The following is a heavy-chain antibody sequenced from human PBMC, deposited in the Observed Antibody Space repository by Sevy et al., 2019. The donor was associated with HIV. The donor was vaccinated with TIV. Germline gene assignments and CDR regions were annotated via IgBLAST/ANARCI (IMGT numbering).Heavy chain of an antibody. J-gene: IGHJ4*02. CDR1: GYTFTNYY. CDR3: ARGEGGSWSFDY. Sequence: ASVKVSCKASGYTFTNYYMHWARQAPGQGFEWMGEINLSDENPVYAQNFKGRVTMTRDTSTSTVNMELKNLRSEDTAVYYCARGEGGSWSFDYWGQGTLVTVSS. CDR2: INLSDENP. D-gene: IGHD6-13*01. V-gene: IGHV1-46*01.